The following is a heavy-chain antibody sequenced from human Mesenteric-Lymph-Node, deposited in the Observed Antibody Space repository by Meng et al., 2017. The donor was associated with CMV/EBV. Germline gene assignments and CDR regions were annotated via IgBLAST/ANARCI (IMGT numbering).Heavy chain of an antibody. Sequence: SGFIFSGAAMHWLRQAPGQGLEWVCHIRSKAEGYSTTYASSVKRMFTISRDDSKNTAYLQMNSLKTEDTAMYYCTRHDLGFYGYDNYWGQGTLVTVSS. CDR2: IRSKAEGYST. CDR3: TRHDLGFYGYDNY. V-gene: IGHV3-73*01. D-gene: IGHD5-18*01. J-gene: IGHJ4*02. CDR1: GFIFSGAA.